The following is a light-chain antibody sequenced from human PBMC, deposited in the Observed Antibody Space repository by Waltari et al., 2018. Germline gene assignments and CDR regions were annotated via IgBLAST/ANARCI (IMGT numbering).Light chain of an antibody. CDR1: SSDVGKYNL. V-gene: IGLV2-23*02. J-gene: IGLJ3*02. CDR2: EVS. CDR3: CSYAGSSTWV. Sequence: QSALTQPASVSGSPGQSITISCTGTSSDVGKYNLVSWYQQHPGKAPKLMIYEVSKRPSGISTRFSGSKSGNTASLTISGLQAEDEADYYCCSYAGSSTWVFGGGSKLTVL.